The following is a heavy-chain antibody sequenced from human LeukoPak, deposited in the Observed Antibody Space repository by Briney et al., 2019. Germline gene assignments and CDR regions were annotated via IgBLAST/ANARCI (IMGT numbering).Heavy chain of an antibody. CDR1: GFTFSSYS. V-gene: IGHV3-15*01. J-gene: IGHJ4*02. D-gene: IGHD3-3*01. Sequence: PGGSLRLSCAASGFTFSSYSMNWVRQAPGKGLEWVGRIKSKTDGGTTDYAAPVKGRFTISRDDSKNTLYLQMNSLKTEDTAVYYCTTDPGFTIFGVAYYFDYWGQGTLVTVSS. CDR2: IKSKTDGGTT. CDR3: TTDPGFTIFGVAYYFDY.